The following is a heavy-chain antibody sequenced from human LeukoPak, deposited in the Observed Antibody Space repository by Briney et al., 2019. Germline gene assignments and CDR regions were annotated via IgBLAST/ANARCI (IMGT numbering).Heavy chain of an antibody. CDR1: GYTFTSYY. CDR2: INPSGGST. CDR3: AKDRWAYSSGWYVPDY. D-gene: IGHD6-19*01. J-gene: IGHJ4*02. V-gene: IGHV1-46*01. Sequence: ASVKVSCKASGYTFTSYYMHWVRQAPGQGLEWMGIINPSGGSTSYAQKFQGRVTMTRDMSTSTVYMELSSLRAEDTAVYYCAKDRWAYSSGWYVPDYWGQGTLVTVSS.